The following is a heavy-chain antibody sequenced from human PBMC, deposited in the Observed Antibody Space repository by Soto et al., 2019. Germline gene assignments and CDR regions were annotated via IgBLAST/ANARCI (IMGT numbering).Heavy chain of an antibody. J-gene: IGHJ6*03. D-gene: IGHD3-9*01. Sequence: EVQLLESGGGLVQPGGSLRLSCTASGFTFSRYAMNWVRQAPGKGLEWVAGISGGGRDSYYADPLKGHFTISRDNSNNTLFLQMRSLRAEDTALYFCARGVISISEDYNYINVWGKGTSVTVSS. CDR3: ARGVISISEDYNYINV. CDR1: GFTFSRYA. V-gene: IGHV3-23*01. CDR2: ISGGGRDS.